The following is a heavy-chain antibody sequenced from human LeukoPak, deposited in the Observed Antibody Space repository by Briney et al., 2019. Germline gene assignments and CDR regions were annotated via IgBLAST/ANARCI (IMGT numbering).Heavy chain of an antibody. D-gene: IGHD2-21*02. Sequence: SETLSLTCTVSGYSISSGYYWGWIRQPSGKGLEWIGSIYHSGSTYYNPSLKSRVTISVDTSKNQFSLKLSSVTAADTAVYYCARGPCDAIASYYYYMDVWGKGTTVTISS. CDR3: ARGPCDAIASYYYYMDV. CDR1: GYSISSGYY. J-gene: IGHJ6*03. V-gene: IGHV4-38-2*02. CDR2: IYHSGST.